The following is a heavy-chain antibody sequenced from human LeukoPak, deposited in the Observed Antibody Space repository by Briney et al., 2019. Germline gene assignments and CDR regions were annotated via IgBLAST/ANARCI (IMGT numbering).Heavy chain of an antibody. CDR3: ARAFQVGVTNIDY. J-gene: IGHJ4*02. D-gene: IGHD1-26*01. CDR1: GFIFSGYE. V-gene: IGHV3-74*01. CDR2: INSDGSST. Sequence: PGGSLRLSCAASGFIFSGYEMNWVRQAPGKGLVWVSRINSDGSSTSYAGSVKGRFTISRDNAKNTLYLQMNSLRAEDTAVYYCARAFQVGVTNIDYWGQGTLVTVSS.